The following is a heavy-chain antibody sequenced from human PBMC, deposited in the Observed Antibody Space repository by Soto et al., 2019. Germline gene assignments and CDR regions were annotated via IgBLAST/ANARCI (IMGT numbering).Heavy chain of an antibody. J-gene: IGHJ5*02. CDR1: GVTISGYW. V-gene: IGHV3-74*01. CDR3: ARSFCREQNWFDP. CDR2: ISSDGSRT. Sequence: EVQLVESGGDLVQPGGSLRLSCAASGVTISGYWMHWVRQAPGKGLVWVSRISSDGSRTDYANSVKGRFTISRDNAMNTVHLQMNSLRDEHTAVYYCARSFCREQNWFDPWGQGTLVTVSS.